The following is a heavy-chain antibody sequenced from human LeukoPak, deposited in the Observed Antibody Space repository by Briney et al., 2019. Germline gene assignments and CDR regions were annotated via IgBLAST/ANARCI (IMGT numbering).Heavy chain of an antibody. D-gene: IGHD3-10*01. CDR1: GYTFTSYG. CDR3: ARDARNFTRFGELPSFDY. J-gene: IGHJ4*02. Sequence: ASVKVSCKASGYTFTSYGISWVRQAPGQGLEWMGWISAYNGNTNYAQKLQGRVTMTTDTSTSTAHMELRSLRSDDTVVYYCARDARNFTRFGELPSFDYWGQGTLVTVSS. V-gene: IGHV1-18*01. CDR2: ISAYNGNT.